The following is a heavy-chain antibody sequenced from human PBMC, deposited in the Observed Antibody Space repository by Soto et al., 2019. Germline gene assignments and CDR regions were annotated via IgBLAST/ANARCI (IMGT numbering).Heavy chain of an antibody. D-gene: IGHD3-3*01. CDR1: GFIFSSHA. Sequence: PVGSLRLSCEVSGFIFSSHAMSWVRQAPGKGLEWVSSVSGSGASVHLPDFLKGRFSSSRDNSKNTVYLEMNSLRVDDTAVYYCAKDLPLWSGYAFSENHWGQGTLVTVSS. J-gene: IGHJ4*02. CDR2: VSGSGASV. V-gene: IGHV3-23*01. CDR3: AKDLPLWSGYAFSENH.